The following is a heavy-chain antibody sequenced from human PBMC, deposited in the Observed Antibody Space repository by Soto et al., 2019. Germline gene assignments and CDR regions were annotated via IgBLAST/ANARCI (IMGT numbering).Heavy chain of an antibody. CDR3: ARVGYTSSWYNY. D-gene: IGHD6-13*01. J-gene: IGHJ4*02. CDR2: IIPSFGTA. V-gene: IGHV1-69*13. Sequence: SVKVCCEASGGSFSSYAISWVRQGPGQGLEWMGGIIPSFGTANYAQKFQGRVTITADESTSTAYMELSSLRSEDTAVYYCARVGYTSSWYNYWRQGTLVTVSS. CDR1: GGSFSSYA.